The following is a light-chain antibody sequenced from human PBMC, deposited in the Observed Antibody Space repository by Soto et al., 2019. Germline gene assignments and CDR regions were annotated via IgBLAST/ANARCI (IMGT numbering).Light chain of an antibody. V-gene: IGKV3-15*01. CDR2: GAS. CDR3: QQDTDCPPET. J-gene: IGKJ1*01. Sequence: EIVMTQSPATLSVSPGERATLSCRASQSVSSNLAWYQQKPGQAPRLLIYGASTRATGIPARFSGSGSGTEFTLTFSSLQSEDFAVCYCQQDTDCPPETFGRGTKVEIK. CDR1: QSVSSN.